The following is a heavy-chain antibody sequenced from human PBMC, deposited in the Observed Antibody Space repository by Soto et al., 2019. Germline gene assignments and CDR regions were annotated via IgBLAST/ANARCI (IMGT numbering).Heavy chain of an antibody. CDR2: ISYDGSNK. CDR3: AKEVWSGPMDV. Sequence: QVQLVECGGDVVQPGRSLRLSSAASGFTFSSYGMNWLHQDPGKGLEWVAFISYDGSNKNYAESAKGRFPISRDNTKNTQYLQMNRLRAEHTAVSYCAKEVWSGPMDVWGQGTTVTVSS. D-gene: IGHD3-3*01. CDR1: GFTFSSYG. J-gene: IGHJ6*02. V-gene: IGHV3-30*18.